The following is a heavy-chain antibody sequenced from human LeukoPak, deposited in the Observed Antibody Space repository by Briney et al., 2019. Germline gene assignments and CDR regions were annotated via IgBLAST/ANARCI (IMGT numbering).Heavy chain of an antibody. CDR3: AKDPRVSHYYYYYMDV. V-gene: IGHV3-30*18. Sequence: GGSLRLSCAASGFTFSSYGMHWVRQAPGKGLEWVAVISYDGSNKYYADSVKGRFTISRDNSKNTLYLQMNSLRAEDTAVYYCAKDPRVSHYYYYYMDVWGKGTTVTVSS. J-gene: IGHJ6*03. CDR2: ISYDGSNK. CDR1: GFTFSSYG.